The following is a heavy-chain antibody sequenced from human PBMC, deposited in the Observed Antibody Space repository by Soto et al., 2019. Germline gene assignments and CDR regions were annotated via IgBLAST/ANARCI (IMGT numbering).Heavy chain of an antibody. D-gene: IGHD3-10*01. CDR2: IKQDESEK. CDR1: GLTFTDYW. J-gene: IGHJ4*02. Sequence: GGSLRLSCVTYGLTFTDYWMSWVRQAPGKGLEWVANIKQDESEKNYLDSVKGRFTVSRDNAKNSLYLQMNSLRAEDTAVYYCASDPYYYASEYWGQGTLVTVSS. V-gene: IGHV3-7*03. CDR3: ASDPYYYASEY.